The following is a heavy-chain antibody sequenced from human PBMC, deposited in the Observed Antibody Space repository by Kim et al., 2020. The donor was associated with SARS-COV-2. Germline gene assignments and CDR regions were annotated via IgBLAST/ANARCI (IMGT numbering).Heavy chain of an antibody. J-gene: IGHJ4*01. V-gene: IGHV1-2*04. CDR1: GYTFTGYY. Sequence: ASVKVSCKASGYTFTGYYMHWLRQAPGQGLEWVGWIDPNSGGTYYAQNFQGWVTLTRDTSISTVYVALSRLRSDDTAVYYCARALGYCTSGSCYGLDYWG. D-gene: IGHD2-15*01. CDR2: IDPNSGGT. CDR3: ARALGYCTSGSCYGLDY.